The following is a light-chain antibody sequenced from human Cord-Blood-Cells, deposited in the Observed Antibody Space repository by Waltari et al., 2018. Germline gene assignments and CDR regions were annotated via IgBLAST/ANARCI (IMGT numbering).Light chain of an antibody. CDR3: SSYTSSSTWV. J-gene: IGLJ3*02. CDR1: SSDVGGYNY. CDR2: DVS. V-gene: IGLV2-14*01. Sequence: SALTQPASVSGSPGPSITISCTGTSSDVGGYNYVSWYQQHPGKAPKLMIYDVSNRPSGVSNRFSGTKSGNTASLTISGLQAEDEADYYCSSYTSSSTWVFGGGTKQTVL.